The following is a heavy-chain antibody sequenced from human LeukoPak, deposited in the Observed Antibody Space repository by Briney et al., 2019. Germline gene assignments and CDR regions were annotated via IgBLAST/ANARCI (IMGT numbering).Heavy chain of an antibody. Sequence: GGSLRLSCAASGFTFSNTWMYWVRQAPGKGLVWVSRINNDGSDTTYADSVKGRFSISRDNAKSTLYLQMNSLRAEDTAVYYCARDGEQWLVLYYFDYWGQGTLVTVSS. CDR3: ARDGEQWLVLYYFDY. J-gene: IGHJ4*02. V-gene: IGHV3-74*01. CDR2: INNDGSDT. CDR1: GFTFSNTW. D-gene: IGHD6-19*01.